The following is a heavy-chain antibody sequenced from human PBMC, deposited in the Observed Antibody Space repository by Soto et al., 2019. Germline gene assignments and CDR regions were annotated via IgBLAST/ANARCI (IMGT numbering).Heavy chain of an antibody. CDR1: GVSISSSSYY. CDR2: IYYGGSS. J-gene: IGHJ4*02. V-gene: IGHV4-39*01. CDR3: ARHGSY. Sequence: SETLSLTCTVSGVSISSSSYYWGWFRQPPGKGLAWIGTIYYGGSSYSNPSLKSRVKISLDTSKNQFSLTLTSVTAADTAVYYCARHGSYWGQGTLVTVSS.